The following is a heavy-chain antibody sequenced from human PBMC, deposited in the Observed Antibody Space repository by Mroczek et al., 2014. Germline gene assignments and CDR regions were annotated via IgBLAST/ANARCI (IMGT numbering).Heavy chain of an antibody. CDR2: INPSGGST. CDR1: GYTFTSYY. V-gene: IGHV1-46*03. J-gene: IGHJ6*02. D-gene: IGHD5-18*01. Sequence: VQLVQSGAEVKKPGASVKVSCKASGYTFTSYYMHWVRQAPGQGLEWMGIINPSGGSTSYAQKFQGRVTMTRDTSTSTVYMELSSLRSEDTAVYYCALVTFSPYGSYGPSVLTGMDVWGQGTTVTVSS. CDR3: ALVTFSPYGSYGPSVLTGMDV.